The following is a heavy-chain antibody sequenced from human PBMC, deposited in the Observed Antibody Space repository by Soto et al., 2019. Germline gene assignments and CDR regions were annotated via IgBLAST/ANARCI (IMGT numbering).Heavy chain of an antibody. J-gene: IGHJ4*02. CDR1: GGSVSSSSYY. CDR2: VYHSGST. V-gene: IGHV4-39*01. D-gene: IGHD3-9*01. Sequence: TLSLTCTVSGGSVSSSSYYWGWVRRPPGKGLEWIGSVYHSGSTYYNPSLESRVTISVDKSKNQFSLKLMSLSAADTAVYYCGRREGLATISYYFDYWGQGALVPVSS. CDR3: GRREGLATISYYFDY.